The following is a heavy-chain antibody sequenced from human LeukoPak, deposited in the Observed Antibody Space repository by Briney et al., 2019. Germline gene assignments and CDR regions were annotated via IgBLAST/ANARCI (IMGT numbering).Heavy chain of an antibody. J-gene: IGHJ6*02. CDR1: GFTFSSYG. CDR3: AKSNRAMIKSYYYYYGMDV. CDR2: ISYDESNK. D-gene: IGHD5-12*01. V-gene: IGHV3-30*18. Sequence: GSLRLSCAASGFTFSSYGMHWVRQAPGKGVEWVAVISYDESNKYYADSVKGRFTISRDNSKNTLYLQMNSLRAEDTAVYYCAKSNRAMIKSYYYYYGMDVWGQGTTVTVSS.